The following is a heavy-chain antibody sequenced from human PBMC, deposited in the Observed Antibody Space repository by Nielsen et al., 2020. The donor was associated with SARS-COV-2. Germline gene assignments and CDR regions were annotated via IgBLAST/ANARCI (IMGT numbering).Heavy chain of an antibody. CDR3: AKLGMGYCSGGSCERAFDI. V-gene: IGHV4-30-4*02. Sequence: SETLSLTCTVSGGSISSGDYYWSWIRQPPGKGLEWIGYIYYSGSTYYNPSLKSRVTISVDTSKNQFSLKLSSVTAADTAVYYCAKLGMGYCSGGSCERAFDIWGQGTMVTVSS. D-gene: IGHD2-15*01. CDR1: GGSISSGDYY. CDR2: IYYSGST. J-gene: IGHJ3*02.